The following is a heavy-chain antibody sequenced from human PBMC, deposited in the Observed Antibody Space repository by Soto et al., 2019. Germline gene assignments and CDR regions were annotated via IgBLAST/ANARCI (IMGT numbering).Heavy chain of an antibody. CDR3: ARVKVGDLFRFNWFFDL. CDR2: IFHTGST. Sequence: SETLSRTCTVSGGSISSGNFSWTWILQPPGKGLEWIAYIFHTGSTFYNSSLKPRVSISVDRSKNQFSLNLKSVTETDTAVYYCARVKVGDLFRFNWFFDLWGRGTLVTVSS. CDR1: GGSISSGNFS. V-gene: IGHV4-30-2*01. J-gene: IGHJ2*01. D-gene: IGHD3-3*01.